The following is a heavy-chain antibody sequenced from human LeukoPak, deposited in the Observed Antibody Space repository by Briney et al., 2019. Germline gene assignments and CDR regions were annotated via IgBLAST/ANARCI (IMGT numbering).Heavy chain of an antibody. Sequence: PGGSLRLSCAASGFTFSSYAMSWVRQAPGKGLEWVSVISGSSGSAYYADSVKGRFSISRDNSKNTLFLQMNSLRAEDMAVYYCARSGSSWYRFDYWGQGTLVTVSS. CDR3: ARSGSSWYRFDY. D-gene: IGHD6-13*01. J-gene: IGHJ4*02. CDR1: GFTFSSYA. V-gene: IGHV3-23*01. CDR2: ISGSSGSA.